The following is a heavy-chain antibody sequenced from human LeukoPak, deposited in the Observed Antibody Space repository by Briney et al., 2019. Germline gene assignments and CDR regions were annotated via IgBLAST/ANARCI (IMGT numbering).Heavy chain of an antibody. CDR3: ARAVLRTYGSGSPKNYYYYMDV. Sequence: SQTLSLTCTVSGGSISSGSYYWSWIRQPAGKGLEWIGRIYTSGSTNYNPSLKSRVTMSVDTSKNQFSLKLSSVTAADTAVYYCARAVLRTYGSGSPKNYYYYMDVWGKGTTVTVSS. J-gene: IGHJ6*03. V-gene: IGHV4-61*02. CDR2: IYTSGST. CDR1: GGSISSGSYY. D-gene: IGHD3-10*01.